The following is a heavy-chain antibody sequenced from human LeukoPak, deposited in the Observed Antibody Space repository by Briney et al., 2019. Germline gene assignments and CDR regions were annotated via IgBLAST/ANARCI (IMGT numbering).Heavy chain of an antibody. CDR1: GGSISSYY. V-gene: IGHV4-59*01. CDR2: IYYSGST. J-gene: IGHJ5*02. D-gene: IGHD4-23*01. CDR3: ARGPGGFTSWFDP. Sequence: SEALSLTCTVSGGSISSYYWSWIRQPPGKGLEWIGYIYYSGSTNYNPSLKSRVTISVDTSKNQFSLKLSSVTAADTAVYYCARGPGGFTSWFDPWGQGTLVTVSS.